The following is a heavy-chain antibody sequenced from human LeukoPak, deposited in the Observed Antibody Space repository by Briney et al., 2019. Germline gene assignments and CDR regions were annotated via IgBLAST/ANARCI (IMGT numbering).Heavy chain of an antibody. CDR2: INHSGST. Sequence: SETLSLTCAVYGGSFSGYYWSWIRQPPGKGLEWIGEINHSGSTNYNPSLKSRVTISVDTSKNQFSLKLSSVTATDTAVYYCARLDYWGQGTLVTVSS. CDR3: ARLDY. CDR1: GGSFSGYY. J-gene: IGHJ4*02. V-gene: IGHV4-34*01.